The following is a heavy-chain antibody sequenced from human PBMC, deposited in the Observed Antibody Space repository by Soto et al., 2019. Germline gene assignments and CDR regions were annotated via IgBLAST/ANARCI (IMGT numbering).Heavy chain of an antibody. D-gene: IGHD5-18*01. Sequence: SETLSLTCTVSGDSISSSHYYWAWIRQPPGRGLEWIGTIYYSGTTYYNPSLRSRVSISVDTSKNQFSLKLSSVSAADTAVYYCARPFRWLYNYYGMDVWGQGTTVTVSS. CDR2: IYYSGTT. CDR3: ARPFRWLYNYYGMDV. J-gene: IGHJ6*02. CDR1: GDSISSSHYY. V-gene: IGHV4-39*01.